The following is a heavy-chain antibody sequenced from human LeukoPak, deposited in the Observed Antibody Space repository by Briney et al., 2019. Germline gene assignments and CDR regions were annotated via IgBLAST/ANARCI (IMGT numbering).Heavy chain of an antibody. Sequence: SETLSLTCGVSGYSISSGYYWGWIRQPPGKGLEWIGSMYHSGSTYYNPSLKSRVTISVDTSKNQFSLKLTSVTAADTAVYYCARNITSVIPAGYFDYWGQGTLVTVSS. J-gene: IGHJ4*02. CDR3: ARNITSVIPAGYFDY. CDR2: MYHSGST. D-gene: IGHD2-2*01. CDR1: GYSISSGYY. V-gene: IGHV4-38-2*01.